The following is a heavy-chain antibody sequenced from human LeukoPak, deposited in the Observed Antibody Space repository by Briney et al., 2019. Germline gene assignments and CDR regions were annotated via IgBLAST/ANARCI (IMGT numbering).Heavy chain of an antibody. Sequence: ASVKVSCKASGGTFSRYAISWVRQAPGQGLEWMGWINPNTGGTDYTQKFQGRVTMTRDTSISTAYMDLSRLRSDDAAVYYCAVKMGYCSSTRCLTGFDYWGQGTLVTVSS. CDR1: GGTFSRYA. CDR3: AVKMGYCSSTRCLTGFDY. V-gene: IGHV1-2*02. J-gene: IGHJ4*02. CDR2: INPNTGGT. D-gene: IGHD2-2*01.